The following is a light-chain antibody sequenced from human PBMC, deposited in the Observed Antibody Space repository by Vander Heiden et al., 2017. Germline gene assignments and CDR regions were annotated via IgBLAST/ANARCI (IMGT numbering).Light chain of an antibody. Sequence: DIVMTQSPDSLAVSLGERATINCKSSQSVLYSSKNKNYLAWYQQKPGQPPKLLIYGASTRESGVPDRFSGSGSGTDFTLTISSLQAEDVAVYYCQKYYSTPWTFGQGTKVEIK. CDR1: QSVLYSSKNKNY. CDR3: QKYYSTPWT. J-gene: IGKJ1*01. V-gene: IGKV4-1*01. CDR2: GAS.